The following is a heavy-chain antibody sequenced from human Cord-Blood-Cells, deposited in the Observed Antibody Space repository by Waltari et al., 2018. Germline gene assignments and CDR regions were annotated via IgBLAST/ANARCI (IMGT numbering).Heavy chain of an antibody. Sequence: QVPLVQSGAEVKKPGSSVKVSCKASGRTFTSSAIHWVRQAPGQGLEWRGGIIPFFGTTNYAQKFKGRVTITADESTSTAYMELSSLRSEDTAVYYCARDRGYGSGSYYDYWGQGTLVTVSS. V-gene: IGHV1-69*12. CDR2: IIPFFGTT. D-gene: IGHD3-10*01. J-gene: IGHJ4*02. CDR1: GRTFTSSA. CDR3: ARDRGYGSGSYYDY.